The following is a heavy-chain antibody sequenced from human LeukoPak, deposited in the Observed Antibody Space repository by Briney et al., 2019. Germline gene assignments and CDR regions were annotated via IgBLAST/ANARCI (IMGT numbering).Heavy chain of an antibody. Sequence: GRTLVNPTQTLTLTCTFSGFSLSTSGMRVSWIRQPPGKALEWLARIDWDDDKYCSTSLKTRLTISKATSKNQVVLTMTNMDPVDTATYYCARITYLRHYRPDPWGQGTLVTVSS. CDR3: ARITYLRHYRPDP. CDR1: GFSLSTSGMR. V-gene: IGHV2-70*04. J-gene: IGHJ5*02. D-gene: IGHD3-10*01. CDR2: IDWDDDK.